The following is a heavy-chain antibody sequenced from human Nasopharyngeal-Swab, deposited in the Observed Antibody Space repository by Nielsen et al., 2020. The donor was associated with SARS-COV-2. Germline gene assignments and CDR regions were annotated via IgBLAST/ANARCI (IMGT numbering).Heavy chain of an antibody. CDR1: GFTFSSYA. V-gene: IGHV3-23*01. CDR3: AKVSSPYDFWSGYYTSYYYMDV. J-gene: IGHJ6*03. Sequence: GESLKISCAASGFTFSSYAMSWVRQAPGKGLEWVSAISGSGGSTYYADSVKGRFTISRDNSKNTLYLQMNSLRAEDTAVYYCAKVSSPYDFWSGYYTSYYYMDVWGKGTTVTVS. D-gene: IGHD3-3*01. CDR2: ISGSGGST.